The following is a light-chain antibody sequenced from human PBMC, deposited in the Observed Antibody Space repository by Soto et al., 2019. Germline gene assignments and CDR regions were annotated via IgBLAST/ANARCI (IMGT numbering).Light chain of an antibody. V-gene: IGKV3-15*01. CDR1: QTVYNN. CDR2: DAS. Sequence: EIVMTQSPATLSVSPGEGATLSCKASQTVYNNLAWYQQRPGQPPRLLIYDASTRATGISARFSVSGYGTEFTLTISSLQSEDFAVYFCQQCRNWPLTVGGGTKVEIK. CDR3: QQCRNWPLT. J-gene: IGKJ4*01.